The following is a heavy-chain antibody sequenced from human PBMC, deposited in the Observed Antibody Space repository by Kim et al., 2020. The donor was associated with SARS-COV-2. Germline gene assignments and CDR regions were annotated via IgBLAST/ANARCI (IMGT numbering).Heavy chain of an antibody. V-gene: IGHV3-30*18. D-gene: IGHD3-16*01. Sequence: GGSLRLSCAVSGITFSRAGMHWVRQAPGKGLEWVSFITSDGSNKYYADSVKGRFTISRDDSKNTLYLQMDSLRAEDTAVYYCAKDKGANSFDYWGQGTQVTVSS. J-gene: IGHJ4*02. CDR2: ITSDGSNK. CDR3: AKDKGANSFDY. CDR1: GITFSRAG.